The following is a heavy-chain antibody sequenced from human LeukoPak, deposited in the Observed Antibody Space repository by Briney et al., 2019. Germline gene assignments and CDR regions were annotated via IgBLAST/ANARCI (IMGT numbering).Heavy chain of an antibody. CDR1: AFSLNAYN. V-gene: IGHV3-7*01. Sequence: GGSLRLSCAASAFSLNAYNMNWVRQAPGKGLEWVADIEEDGSEKYYVDSVKGRFTISRDDAKNSLYLQMNSLRAEDTAVYYCAKNVISGFRIGAFDIWGQGTMVTVSS. CDR2: IEEDGSEK. J-gene: IGHJ3*02. D-gene: IGHD3-10*01. CDR3: AKNVISGFRIGAFDI.